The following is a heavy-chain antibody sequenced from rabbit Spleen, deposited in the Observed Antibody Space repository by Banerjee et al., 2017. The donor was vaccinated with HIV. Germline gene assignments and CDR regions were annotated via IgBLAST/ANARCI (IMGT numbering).Heavy chain of an antibody. J-gene: IGHJ4*01. CDR2: INIATGKS. V-gene: IGHV1S45*01. D-gene: IGHD2-1*01. CDR3: GRAGEGGYGYLDL. Sequence: EQLEESGGGLVKPEGPLTLTCKASGVSLNDKDVMCWVRQAPGKGLEWIACINIATGKSVYASWAKGRFTMSRTSSTTVTLQMTSLTVADTATFFCGRAGEGGYGYLDLWGQGTLVTVS. CDR1: GVSLNDKDV.